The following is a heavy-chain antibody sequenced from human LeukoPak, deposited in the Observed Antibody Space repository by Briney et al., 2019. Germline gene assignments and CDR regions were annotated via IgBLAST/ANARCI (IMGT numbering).Heavy chain of an antibody. CDR2: INPNSGGT. V-gene: IGHV1-2*02. CDR3: ARDLITMVRGDYYNDY. Sequence: ASVKVSCKASGYTFTGYYMHWVRPAPGQGLEWMGWINPNSGGTNYAQKFQGRVTMTRDTSISTAYMELSRLRSDDTAVYYCARDLITMVRGDYYNDYWGQGTLVTVSS. D-gene: IGHD3-10*01. J-gene: IGHJ4*02. CDR1: GYTFTGYY.